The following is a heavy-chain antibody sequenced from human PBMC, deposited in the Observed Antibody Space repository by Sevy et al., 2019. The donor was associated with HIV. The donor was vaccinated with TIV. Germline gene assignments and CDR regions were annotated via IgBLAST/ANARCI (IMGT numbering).Heavy chain of an antibody. J-gene: IGHJ4*02. Sequence: ASVKVSCKPSGDTFTNDYMHWVRQAPGQGLAWMGIIDPSAGNASYAAKFQGRVTMAWETSTSTLYMDLSSLRSEDTAVYYCVRADPAQHFDSWGQGTLVTVSS. CDR2: IDPSAGNA. V-gene: IGHV1-46*01. CDR1: GDTFTNDY. CDR3: VRADPAQHFDS.